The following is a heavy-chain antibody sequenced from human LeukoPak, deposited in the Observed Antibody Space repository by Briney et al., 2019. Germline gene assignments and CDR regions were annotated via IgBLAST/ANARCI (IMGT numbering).Heavy chain of an antibody. Sequence: PGGSLTLSCPSSRFTLHIYFMSWLRQAPGKGREWVATINGSGGGTYYADSVKGQFTISSDNPNNTLYLQVNNLSADDAAGYYFPKGGNSGWSYFFDYWGEGTLVTVSS. D-gene: IGHD6-19*01. J-gene: IGHJ4*02. CDR3: PKGGNSGWSYFFDY. CDR2: INGSGGGT. CDR1: RFTLHIYF. V-gene: IGHV3-23*01.